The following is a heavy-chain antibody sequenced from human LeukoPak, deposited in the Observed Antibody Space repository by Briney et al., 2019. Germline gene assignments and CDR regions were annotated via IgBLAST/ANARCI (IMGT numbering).Heavy chain of an antibody. CDR3: ARDRITMLRGVIDPGAFDI. Sequence: SETLSLPCTVSGGSISSYYWSWIRQPPGKGLEWIGYIYYSGSTNYNPSLKSRVTISVDTSKNQFSLKLSSVTAADTAVYYCARDRITMLRGVIDPGAFDIWGQGTMVTVSS. CDR1: GGSISSYY. D-gene: IGHD3-10*01. J-gene: IGHJ3*02. CDR2: IYYSGST. V-gene: IGHV4-59*01.